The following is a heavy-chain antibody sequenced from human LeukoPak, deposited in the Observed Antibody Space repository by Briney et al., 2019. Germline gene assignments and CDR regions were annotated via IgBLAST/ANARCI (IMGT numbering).Heavy chain of an antibody. CDR1: GLTFSSNY. Sequence: GGSLRLSCAASGLTFSSNYMSWVRQAPRKGLEWVSVIYVYGSTYYTASVKGRFTISRDPCTNTLFLQMNSLRADDTAMYFCARDVSHRHLDYWDQGTLVTVSS. CDR2: IYVYGST. V-gene: IGHV3-66*01. D-gene: IGHD2/OR15-2a*01. CDR3: ARDVSHRHLDY. J-gene: IGHJ4*02.